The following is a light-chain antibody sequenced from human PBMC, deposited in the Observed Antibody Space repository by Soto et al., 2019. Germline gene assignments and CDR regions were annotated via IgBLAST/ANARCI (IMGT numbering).Light chain of an antibody. CDR2: EVS. CDR3: CSYAGSNNVI. J-gene: IGLJ2*01. Sequence: QSVLTQPPSASGSPGQSVTISCAGTSGDVGGYNFVSWYQHHPGKAPKLMIYEVSKRPSGVPDRFSGSKSGNTASLTVSGLQPEDEADYYCCSYAGSNNVIFGGGTKLTVL. CDR1: SGDVGGYNF. V-gene: IGLV2-8*01.